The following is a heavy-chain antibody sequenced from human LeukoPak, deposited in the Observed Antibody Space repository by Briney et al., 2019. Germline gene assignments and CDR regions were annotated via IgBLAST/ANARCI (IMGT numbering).Heavy chain of an antibody. CDR3: ARDVISSSWFSGFDY. CDR2: IYNGGST. CDR1: GFTVSNTY. Sequence: GGSLRLSCAASGFTVSNTYVSWVRQAPGKGLEWLSVIYNGGSTYYPDSVKGGFTHSRDNSKKTHYLQMNSLRAEDTAVYYSARDVISSSWFSGFDYWDQGTLVTVSS. D-gene: IGHD6-13*01. V-gene: IGHV3-53*01. J-gene: IGHJ4*02.